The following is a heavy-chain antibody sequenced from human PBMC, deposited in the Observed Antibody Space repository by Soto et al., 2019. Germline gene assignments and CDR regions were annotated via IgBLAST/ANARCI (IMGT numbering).Heavy chain of an antibody. CDR2: LSYDGDKE. J-gene: IGHJ4*02. V-gene: IGHV3-30*18. CDR3: GKDLMGEQWLGVMHY. D-gene: IGHD6-19*01. Sequence: QVQLEESGGNVVQPGRSLRLSCAASGFSFSDYGMHWVRQAPGKGLESVALLSYDGDKEYYADSVKGRFTISRDNSKNTVFLQMNSLRLEDTAVYYCGKDLMGEQWLGVMHYWGQGTLVTVSS. CDR1: GFSFSDYG.